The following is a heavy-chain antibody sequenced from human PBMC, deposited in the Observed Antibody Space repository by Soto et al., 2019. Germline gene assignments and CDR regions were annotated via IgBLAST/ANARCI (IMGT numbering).Heavy chain of an antibody. CDR2: INHSGIT. J-gene: IGHJ4*02. CDR3: ARSSSVSSYQQY. D-gene: IGHD3-10*01. Sequence: SETLSLTCAVYGWSFSGYYWSWIRQPPGKGLEWIGEINHSGITNYNPSLKSRVTISVDTSKNQFSLKLTSVTVAITAVYYCARSSSVSSYQQYWGQGALVTVSS. CDR1: GWSFSGYY. V-gene: IGHV4-34*01.